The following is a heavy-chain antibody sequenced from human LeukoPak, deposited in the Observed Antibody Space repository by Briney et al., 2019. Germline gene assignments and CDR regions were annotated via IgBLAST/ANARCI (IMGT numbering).Heavy chain of an antibody. CDR2: ISAYNGNT. Sequence: GASVKVSCKTSGYNFFDSGVSWVRQAPGQGPEWMGWISAYNGNTDSPQRFQGRITMTTDTSTSTAYLVVGGLRYDDTAVYYCARDRARPPALLRHFDHWRQGTLVTVSP. D-gene: IGHD2-2*01. CDR1: GYNFFDSG. CDR3: ARDRARPPALLRHFDH. J-gene: IGHJ4*02. V-gene: IGHV1-18*01.